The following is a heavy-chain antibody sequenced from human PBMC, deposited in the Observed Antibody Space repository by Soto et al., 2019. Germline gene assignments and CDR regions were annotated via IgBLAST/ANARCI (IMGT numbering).Heavy chain of an antibody. D-gene: IGHD1-1*01. CDR2: IDWDDDK. J-gene: IGHJ5*02. CDR1: GFSLSNSGMR. Sequence: SRPTLVNPTQTLTLTCTFSGFSLSNSGMRVRWIRQPPGKALEWLARIDWDDDKFYSTSLRSRLTISKDTSKNQVVLTMTNMDPVDTATYYCAKTGTDGSWFDPWGQGALVTVSS. CDR3: AKTGTDGSWFDP. V-gene: IGHV2-70*04.